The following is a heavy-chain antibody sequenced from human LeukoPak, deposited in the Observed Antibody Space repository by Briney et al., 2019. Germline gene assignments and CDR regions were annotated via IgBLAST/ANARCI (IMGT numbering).Heavy chain of an antibody. CDR2: INPNSGGT. CDR1: GYTFTGYY. V-gene: IGHV1-2*02. J-gene: IGHJ4*02. CDR3: ARGQTYYYDR. D-gene: IGHD3-22*01. Sequence: ASVKGSCKASGYTFTGYYMHGVRQAPGQGREWRGWINPNSGGTNYAQKFRGRVTMTRDTSISTAYMELSRLRSDDTAVYYCARGQTYYYDRWGQGTLVTVSS.